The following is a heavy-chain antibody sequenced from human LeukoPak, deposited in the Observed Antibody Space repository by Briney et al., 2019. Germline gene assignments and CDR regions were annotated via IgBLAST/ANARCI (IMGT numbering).Heavy chain of an antibody. CDR2: IYTSGST. J-gene: IGHJ4*02. V-gene: IGHV4-4*07. D-gene: IGHD3-22*01. CDR1: GGSISSYY. CDR3: ARDTNYYDSSGYYDC. Sequence: SETLSLTCTVSGGSISSYYWSWIRQPAGKGLEWIGRIYTSGSTNYNPSLKSRVTMSVDTSKNQFSLKLSSVTAADTAVYYCARDTNYYDSSGYYDCWGQGTLVTVSS.